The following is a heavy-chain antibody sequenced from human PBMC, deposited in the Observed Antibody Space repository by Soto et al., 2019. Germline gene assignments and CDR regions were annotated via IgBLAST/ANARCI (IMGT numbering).Heavy chain of an antibody. CDR3: AREYSSSRYFDY. CDR2: INSDESST. Sequence: PGGSLRLSCASSGFTFSSYWLHLVRQAPGKGLVWVSRINSDESSTTYADSVKGRFTISRDNAKNTLYLQMNSLRAEDTAVYYCAREYSSSRYFDYWGQGTLVTVSS. CDR1: GFTFSSYW. V-gene: IGHV3-74*01. D-gene: IGHD6-6*01. J-gene: IGHJ4*02.